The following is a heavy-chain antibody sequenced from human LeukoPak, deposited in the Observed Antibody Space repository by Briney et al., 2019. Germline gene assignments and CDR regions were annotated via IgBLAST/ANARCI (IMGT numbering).Heavy chain of an antibody. Sequence: GGSLRLSCAASGFTFDDYAMHWVRQAPGKGLEWVSDISWNSGSIGYADSVKGRFTISRHNAKNSLYLQMNSLRAEDTALYYCAKDMGSSCTGGMYVWGQGTMATVSS. CDR1: GFTFDDYA. CDR2: ISWNSGSI. J-gene: IGHJ6*02. V-gene: IGHV3-9*01. CDR3: AKDMGSSCTGGMYV. D-gene: IGHD6-13*01.